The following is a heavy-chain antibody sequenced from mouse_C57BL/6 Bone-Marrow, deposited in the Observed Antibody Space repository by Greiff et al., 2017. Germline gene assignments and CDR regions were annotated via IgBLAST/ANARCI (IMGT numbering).Heavy chain of an antibody. J-gene: IGHJ4*01. V-gene: IGHV1-74*01. CDR2: IHPSDSDT. Sequence: QVQLKQPGAELVKPGASVKVSCKASGYTFTSYWMHWVKQRPGQGLEWIGRIHPSDSDTNYNQKFKGKATLTVDKSSSTAYMQLSSLTSEDSAVYYCATYYYGSSSRAMDYWGQGTSVTVSS. D-gene: IGHD1-1*01. CDR3: ATYYYGSSSRAMDY. CDR1: GYTFTSYW.